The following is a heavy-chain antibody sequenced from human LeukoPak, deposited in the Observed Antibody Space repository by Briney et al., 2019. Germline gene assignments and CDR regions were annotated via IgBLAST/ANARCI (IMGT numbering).Heavy chain of an antibody. Sequence: SETLSLTCTVSGGSISSYNWSWIGQPPGKELKWMGFTIYTGSINYNPSLNSRVTISVDTSKNQFSLKLRSVTAADTAVYYCARDSATVAGLGHWFDPWGQGTLVTVSS. CDR3: ARDSATVAGLGHWFDP. V-gene: IGHV4-59*01. CDR1: GGSISSYN. J-gene: IGHJ5*02. D-gene: IGHD6-19*01. CDR2: TIYTGSI.